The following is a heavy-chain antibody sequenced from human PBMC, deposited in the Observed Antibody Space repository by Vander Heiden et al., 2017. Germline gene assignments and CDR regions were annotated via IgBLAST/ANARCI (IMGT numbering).Heavy chain of an antibody. CDR3: ARDGRVRGIIIRPYYYYGMDV. CDR2: TWYDGSRK. CDR1: GFTLSNYG. V-gene: IGHV3-33*01. Sequence: VQLVESGGGVVQPGRSLRLSCAASGFTLSNYGIHWVRKAPGKGLEWVAVTWYDGSRKYFADPVQDRFSISRDNSKVFLQMNSLRAEDTAVYYCARDGRVRGIIIRPYYYYGMDVWGQGTAVTVSS. J-gene: IGHJ6*02. D-gene: IGHD3-10*01.